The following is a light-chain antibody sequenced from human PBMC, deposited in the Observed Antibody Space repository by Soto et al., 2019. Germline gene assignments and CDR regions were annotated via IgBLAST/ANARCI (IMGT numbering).Light chain of an antibody. CDR3: QQRRSWQVT. CDR2: GAS. CDR1: QSVNSN. V-gene: IGKV3D-20*02. Sequence: EIGMTQSPATLSVSPGERATLSCRASQSVNSNLAWYQQKPGQAPRLLIYGASSRATGIPDRFSGSGSGTNFTLTISSLEPEDFAVYYCQQRRSWQVTFGQGTRLEIK. J-gene: IGKJ5*01.